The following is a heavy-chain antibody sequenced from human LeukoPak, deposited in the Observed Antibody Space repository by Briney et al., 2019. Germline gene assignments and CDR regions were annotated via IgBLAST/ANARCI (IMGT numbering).Heavy chain of an antibody. Sequence: ASVKVSCKASGYTFTGYYMHWVRQAPGQGLEWMGWINPNSGGTNYAQKFQGRVTMTRDTSISTAYMELSRLRSDDTAVYYCASFTMVRGVIIGDYWGQGTLVTVSS. D-gene: IGHD3-10*01. J-gene: IGHJ4*02. CDR1: GYTFTGYY. CDR3: ASFTMVRGVIIGDY. V-gene: IGHV1-2*02. CDR2: INPNSGGT.